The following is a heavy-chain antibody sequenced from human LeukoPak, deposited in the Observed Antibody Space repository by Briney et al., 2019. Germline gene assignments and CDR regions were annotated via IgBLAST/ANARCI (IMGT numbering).Heavy chain of an antibody. D-gene: IGHD3-22*01. CDR2: INPNSGGT. V-gene: IGHV1-2*02. Sequence: ASVKVSCKASGYTFTGYYMHWVRQAPGQGLEWMGWINPNSGGTNYAQKFQGRVTMTRETSISTAYMELSRLRSDDTAVYYCARGARMYYYDSSGYNDYWGQGTLVTVSS. CDR1: GYTFTGYY. J-gene: IGHJ4*02. CDR3: ARGARMYYYDSSGYNDY.